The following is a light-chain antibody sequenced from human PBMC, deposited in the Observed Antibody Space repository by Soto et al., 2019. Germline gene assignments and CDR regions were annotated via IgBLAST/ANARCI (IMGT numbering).Light chain of an antibody. Sequence: EIVMTQSPATLSVFLGERATLSCRASQSISSNLAWYQQKPGQAPRLLIYGASTRATGIPARFSGSGSGTEFTLTITSLQSEDFAVYYCQQSNNWPPETFGQGTKVDIK. CDR3: QQSNNWPPET. V-gene: IGKV3-15*01. J-gene: IGKJ1*01. CDR1: QSISSN. CDR2: GAS.